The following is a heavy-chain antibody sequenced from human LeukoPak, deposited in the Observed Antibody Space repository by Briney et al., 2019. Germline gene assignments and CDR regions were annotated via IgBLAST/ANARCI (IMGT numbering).Heavy chain of an antibody. V-gene: IGHV3-30*04. J-gene: IGHJ5*02. CDR2: ISYDGSNK. CDR1: GFTFSSYA. CDR3: ARDSNWNDGWFDP. D-gene: IGHD1-1*01. Sequence: PGGSLRLSCAASGFTFSSYAMHWVRQAPGKWLEWVAVISYDGSNKYYADSVKGRFTISRDNSKNTLYLQMNSLRAEDTAVYYCARDSNWNDGWFDPWGQGTLVTLSS.